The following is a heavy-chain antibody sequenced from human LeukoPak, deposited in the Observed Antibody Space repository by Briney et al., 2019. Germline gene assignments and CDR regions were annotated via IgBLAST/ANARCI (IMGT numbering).Heavy chain of an antibody. V-gene: IGHV3-7*01. CDR2: IKQGGSEQ. Sequence: GGSLRLSCAASGFTMSTYWMSWVRQAPGKGLEWVASIKQGGSEQHYVESVKGRFTISRDNAKNSLYLQMNSLRAEDTAVYYCASAGTSYGDQFFDYWGQGTLVTVSS. CDR1: GFTMSTYW. CDR3: ASAGTSYGDQFFDY. J-gene: IGHJ4*02. D-gene: IGHD4-17*01.